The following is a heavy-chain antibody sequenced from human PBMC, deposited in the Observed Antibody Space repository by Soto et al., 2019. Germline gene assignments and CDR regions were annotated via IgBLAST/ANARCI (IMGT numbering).Heavy chain of an antibody. Sequence: GASVKVSCKASGYTFTSYDINWVRQATGQGLEWMGWMNPNSGNTGYAQKFQGRVTMTRNTSISTAYMELSSLRSEDTAVYYCAREIAKYSSSTANWFDPWGQGTLVTVSS. J-gene: IGHJ5*02. D-gene: IGHD6-6*01. V-gene: IGHV1-8*01. CDR1: GYTFTSYD. CDR3: AREIAKYSSSTANWFDP. CDR2: MNPNSGNT.